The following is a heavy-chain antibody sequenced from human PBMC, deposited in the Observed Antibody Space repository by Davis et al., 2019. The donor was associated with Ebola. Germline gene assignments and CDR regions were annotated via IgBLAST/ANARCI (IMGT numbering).Heavy chain of an antibody. CDR2: IIPILGIA. Sequence: AASVQVSCKASGGTFSSYTISWVRQAPGQGLEWMGRIIPILGIANYAQKFQGRVTITADKSTSTAYMELSSLRSEDTAVYYCASLGGFANAFDIWGQGTMVTVSS. CDR1: GGTFSSYT. CDR3: ASLGGFANAFDI. J-gene: IGHJ3*02. D-gene: IGHD3-16*01. V-gene: IGHV1-69*02.